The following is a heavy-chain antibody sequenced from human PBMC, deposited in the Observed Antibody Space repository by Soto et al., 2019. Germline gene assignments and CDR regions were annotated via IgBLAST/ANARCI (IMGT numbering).Heavy chain of an antibody. CDR2: INPNGGVT. Sequence: QVQQVQSGAEVKRPGASVTVSCRSSGDTFNDYYIHWVRQAPGQGLEWMGWINPNGGVTKYAQKFQGWVSMTRGTSIRTVYMQLSRLRSDDTAVYYCARESGGATATLDYYYFYMDVWGTGTTVTVSS. V-gene: IGHV1-2*04. J-gene: IGHJ6*03. D-gene: IGHD5-12*01. CDR3: ARESGGATATLDYYYFYMDV. CDR1: GDTFNDYY.